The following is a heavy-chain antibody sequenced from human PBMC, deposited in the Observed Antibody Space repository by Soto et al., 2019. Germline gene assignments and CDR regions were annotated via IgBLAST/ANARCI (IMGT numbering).Heavy chain of an antibody. V-gene: IGHV5-51*01. CDR1: GDNFAGYW. CDR2: IYPSDSDT. Sequence: VESVKISCKGPGDNFAGYWIAWVRQMPGKGLELMGIIYPSDSDTRYRPSFQGQVTISADKSISSAYLQWSSLRASDTAMYYCARGGVSTRTFDYWGQGTPVTVSS. CDR3: ARGGVSTRTFDY. J-gene: IGHJ4*02. D-gene: IGHD3-3*01.